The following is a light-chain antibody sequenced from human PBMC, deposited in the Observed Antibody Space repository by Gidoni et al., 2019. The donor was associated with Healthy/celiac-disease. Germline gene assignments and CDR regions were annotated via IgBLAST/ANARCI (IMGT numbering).Light chain of an antibody. J-gene: IGKJ2*01. CDR1: QSVLYSSNNKNY. CDR3: QQYYSTPYT. V-gene: IGKV4-1*01. Sequence: GERATIHCKSRQSVLYSSNNKNYLAWYQQKPGQPPKLLIYWASTRESGVPDRFSGSLSGTDFTLTISSLQAEDVAVYYCQQYYSTPYTFGQGTKLEIK. CDR2: WAS.